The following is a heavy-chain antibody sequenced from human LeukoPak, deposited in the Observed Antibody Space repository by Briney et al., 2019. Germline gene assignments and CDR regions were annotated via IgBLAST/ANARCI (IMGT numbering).Heavy chain of an antibody. CDR3: AKDASPGGTVTTDLDY. Sequence: GGSLRLSCAASGFTFSSYAMSWVRQAPGKGLEWVSAISGSGGSTYYADSVRGRFTISRDNSKNTLYLQMNSLRAEDTAVYYCAKDASPGGTVTTDLDYWGQGTLATVSS. CDR2: ISGSGGST. D-gene: IGHD4-17*01. J-gene: IGHJ4*02. CDR1: GFTFSSYA. V-gene: IGHV3-23*01.